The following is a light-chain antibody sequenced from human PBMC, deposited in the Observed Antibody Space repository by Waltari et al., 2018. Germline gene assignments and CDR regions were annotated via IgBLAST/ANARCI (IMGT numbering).Light chain of an antibody. CDR2: KAS. CDR1: QSISSW. J-gene: IGKJ1*01. V-gene: IGKV1-5*03. CDR3: QQYPMT. Sequence: DIQMTQSPSTLSASVGDRVTITCRASQSISSWLAWYQQKPGKAPKLLIYKASSLESGVPSRFSGSGSGTEFTLTISSLQPDDFATYYCQQYPMTLGQGTKVEIK.